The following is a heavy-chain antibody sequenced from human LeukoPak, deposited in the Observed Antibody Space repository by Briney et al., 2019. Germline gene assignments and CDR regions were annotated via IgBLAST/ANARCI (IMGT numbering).Heavy chain of an antibody. CDR3: ARDWKYCSDSYCYHPDY. CDR2: INWNGGNT. J-gene: IGHJ4*02. V-gene: IGHV3-20*01. D-gene: IGHD2-15*01. CDR1: GFTFDEYG. Sequence: GGSLRLSCEASGFTFDEYGMSWVRKAPGKGLEWVSGINWNGGNTGYADSVKGRFTISRDNAKNSVYLRMNSLRAEDTALSDCARDWKYCSDSYCYHPDYWGQGTLVTVSS.